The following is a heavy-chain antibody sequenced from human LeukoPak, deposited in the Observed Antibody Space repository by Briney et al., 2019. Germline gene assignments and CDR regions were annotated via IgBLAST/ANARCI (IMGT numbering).Heavy chain of an antibody. Sequence: PWGSLRLSCAASGFTFSDSYMSWIRQTPGKGLEWLSYISSSSSDTNYADSVKGRFTISRDNSKNTLYLQMNSLRAEDTAVYYCAKDGFDYYDSSGYYYFNYWGQGTLVTVSS. D-gene: IGHD3-22*01. V-gene: IGHV3-11*05. CDR2: ISSSSSDT. J-gene: IGHJ4*02. CDR1: GFTFSDSY. CDR3: AKDGFDYYDSSGYYYFNY.